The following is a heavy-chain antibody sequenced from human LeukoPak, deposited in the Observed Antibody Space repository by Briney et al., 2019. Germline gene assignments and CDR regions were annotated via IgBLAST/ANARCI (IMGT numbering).Heavy chain of an antibody. V-gene: IGHV4-39*01. Sequence: SETLSLTCTVSGDPFSSSSYYWGWIRQPPGKGLEWIGSISYRGITYYNQSLKSRVTMSVDTSKKQFSVGLTSVTAADTAVYYCARHYDFWSAYFRGFFDQWGPGTLVSVSS. CDR1: GDPFSSSSYY. CDR2: ISYRGIT. CDR3: ARHYDFWSAYFRGFFDQ. J-gene: IGHJ4*01. D-gene: IGHD3-3*01.